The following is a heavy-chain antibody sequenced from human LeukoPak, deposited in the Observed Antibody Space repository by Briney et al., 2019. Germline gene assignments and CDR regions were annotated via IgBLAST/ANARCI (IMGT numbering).Heavy chain of an antibody. CDR2: IFASGST. V-gene: IGHV4-4*07. J-gene: IGHJ4*02. Sequence: SETLSLTCTVSSGSISSYYWSWIRQPAGKGLEWIGRIFASGSTNYNPSLKSRVTLSVDTSKNQFSLNLSSVTAADTAVYYCAREGTGSGYDRGNDYWGQGTLVTVSS. CDR3: AREGTGSGYDRGNDY. CDR1: SGSISSYY. D-gene: IGHD5-12*01.